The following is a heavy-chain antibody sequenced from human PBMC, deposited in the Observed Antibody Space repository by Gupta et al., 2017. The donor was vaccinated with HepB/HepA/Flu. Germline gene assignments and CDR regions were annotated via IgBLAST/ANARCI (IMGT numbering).Heavy chain of an antibody. V-gene: IGHV4-30-4*01. Sequence: QVHLQESGPGLVKPSQTLSLTCTVSGGSITSGASYWSWIRQPPGKGLEWIGYIYYSGRTYYNPSRKSRVTISVDTSKNQFSLKLSSVTAADTAVYYCARESGGSVTTNLGDALDIWGQGTMVTVSS. CDR2: IYYSGRT. CDR3: ARESGGSVTTNLGDALDI. J-gene: IGHJ3*02. D-gene: IGHD3-10*01. CDR1: GGSITSGASY.